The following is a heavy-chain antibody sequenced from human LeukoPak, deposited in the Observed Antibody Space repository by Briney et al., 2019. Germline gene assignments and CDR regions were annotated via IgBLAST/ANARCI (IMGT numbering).Heavy chain of an antibody. Sequence: GGSLRLSCAPSGFTLGDYYMSWIRQAPGKGLGWISYISNSGSRTHYADSVKGRFTSSRDNAKNSLYLQMNSLRVEDTAVYYCARDWRNGGLDVWGQGTTVTVSS. CDR2: ISNSGSRT. CDR3: ARDWRNGGLDV. D-gene: IGHD2-8*01. CDR1: GFTLGDYY. V-gene: IGHV3-11*01. J-gene: IGHJ6*02.